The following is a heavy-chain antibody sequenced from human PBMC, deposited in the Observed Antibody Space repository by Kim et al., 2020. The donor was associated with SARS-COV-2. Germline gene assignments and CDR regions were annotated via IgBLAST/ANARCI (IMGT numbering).Heavy chain of an antibody. CDR2: ISGSGGST. J-gene: IGHJ4*02. Sequence: GGSLRLSCAASGFTFSSYAMNWVRQAPGKGLEWVSAISGSGGSTYYADSVKGRFTISRDNSKNTLYLQMNSLRAEDTAVYYCAKVEQLVRGFDYWGQGTLVTVSS. V-gene: IGHV3-23*01. CDR1: GFTFSSYA. D-gene: IGHD6-6*01. CDR3: AKVEQLVRGFDY.